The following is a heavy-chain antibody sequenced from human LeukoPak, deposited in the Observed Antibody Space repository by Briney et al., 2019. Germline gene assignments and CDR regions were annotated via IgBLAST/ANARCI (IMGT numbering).Heavy chain of an antibody. Sequence: ASVTVSCKASGYTFTSYYMHWVRQAPGQGLEWMGIINPSGGSTSYAQKFQGRVTITADESTSTAYMELSSLRSEDTAVYYCARGTAMDSIDYWGQGTLVTVSS. J-gene: IGHJ4*01. D-gene: IGHD5-18*01. V-gene: IGHV1-46*01. CDR3: ARGTAMDSIDY. CDR2: INPSGGST. CDR1: GYTFTSYY.